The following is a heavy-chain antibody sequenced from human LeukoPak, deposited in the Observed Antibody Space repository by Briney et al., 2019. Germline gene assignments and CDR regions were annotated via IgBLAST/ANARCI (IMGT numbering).Heavy chain of an antibody. D-gene: IGHD6-19*01. CDR3: ARGVASSGWSDY. J-gene: IGHJ4*02. CDR1: GGSFSGYY. Sequence: SETLSLTCAVYGGSFSGYYWSWIRQPPGKGLEWIGEINHSGSTNYNPSLKSRVTISVDTSKNQFSLKLSSVTAADTAVHYCARGVASSGWSDYWGQGTLVTVSS. V-gene: IGHV4-34*01. CDR2: INHSGST.